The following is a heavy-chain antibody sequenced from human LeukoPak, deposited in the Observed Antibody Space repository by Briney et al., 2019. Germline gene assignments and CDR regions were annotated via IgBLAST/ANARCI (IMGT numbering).Heavy chain of an antibody. J-gene: IGHJ4*02. V-gene: IGHV4-34*01. CDR3: ARDDYYDSSAIFDY. Sequence: SETLSLTCAVYGGSFSGYYWSWIRQPPGKGLEWIGEINHSGSTNYNPSLKSRVTISLDTSKNQFSLKLSSVTAADAAVYYCARDDYYDSSAIFDYWGQGTLVTVSS. D-gene: IGHD3-22*01. CDR2: INHSGST. CDR1: GGSFSGYY.